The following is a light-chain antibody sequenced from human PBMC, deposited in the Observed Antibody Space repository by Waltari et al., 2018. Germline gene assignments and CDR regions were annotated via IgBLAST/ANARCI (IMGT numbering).Light chain of an antibody. Sequence: DIVMTQSPDSLAVSLGERATINCHSTQNILHTSNNLNYLAWYQQKPGQPPKLLIYWASIRQFGVPARFSGGGSGTDFTLTIASLQAEDVAIYYCQQYYSAVTFGGGTKVEIK. J-gene: IGKJ4*01. CDR3: QQYYSAVT. CDR2: WAS. V-gene: IGKV4-1*01. CDR1: QNILHTSNNLNY.